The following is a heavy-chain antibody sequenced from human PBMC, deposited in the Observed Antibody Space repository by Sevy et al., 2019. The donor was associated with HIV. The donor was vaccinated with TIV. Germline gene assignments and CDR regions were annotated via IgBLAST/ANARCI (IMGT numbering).Heavy chain of an antibody. CDR2: ILYDGSNK. D-gene: IGHD3-10*02. CDR1: GFTFSSYA. V-gene: IGHV3-30-3*01. J-gene: IGHJ4*01. Sequence: GGSLRLSCAASGFTFSSYAMHWVRQAPGKGLEWVAVILYDGSNKYYADSVKGRFTISRDNSKNTLYLQMNSLRAEDTAVYYCATECSGSYYFDYWGHGTLVTVSS. CDR3: ATECSGSYYFDY.